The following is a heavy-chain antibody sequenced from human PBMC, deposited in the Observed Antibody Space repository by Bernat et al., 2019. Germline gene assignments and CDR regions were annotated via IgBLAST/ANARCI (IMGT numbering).Heavy chain of an antibody. CDR3: TRDPMTTVTGYYYYYYMDV. CDR1: GFTFGDYA. J-gene: IGHJ6*03. CDR2: IRSKAYGGTK. D-gene: IGHD4-17*01. V-gene: IGHV3-49*04. Sequence: EVQLVESGGDLVQPGRSLRLSCTASGFTFGDYAMSWVRQAPGKGLEWVGFIRSKAYGGTKEYAASVKGRFTISRDDSKSIAYLQMNSLKTEDTAVYYCTRDPMTTVTGYYYYYYMDVWGKGTTVTVSS.